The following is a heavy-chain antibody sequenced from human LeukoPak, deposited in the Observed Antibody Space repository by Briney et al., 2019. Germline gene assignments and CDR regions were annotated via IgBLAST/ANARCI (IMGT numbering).Heavy chain of an antibody. CDR1: GFTVSSNY. CDR3: ARARIAVAGQFDY. D-gene: IGHD6-19*01. V-gene: IGHV3-66*02. CDR2: IYSGGST. Sequence: PGGSLRLSCAASGFTVSSNYMSWVRQAPGKGLEWVSVIYSGGSTYYADSVKGGFTISRDNSKNTLYLQMGSLRAEDMAVYYCARARIAVAGQFDYWGQGTLVTVSS. J-gene: IGHJ4*02.